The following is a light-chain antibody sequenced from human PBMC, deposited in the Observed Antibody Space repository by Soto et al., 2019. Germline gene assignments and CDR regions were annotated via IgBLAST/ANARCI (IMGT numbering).Light chain of an antibody. CDR2: RNN. J-gene: IGLJ1*01. Sequence: QSVLTQPPSASGTPGQTVTISCSGSTSNFGSNYVHWYQQLPGTAPKVLIFRNNQRPSGVPDRFSGSKSGTSASLAISGLRSEDEADYYCAEWDDSLSVYYVFGTGTKVTGL. V-gene: IGLV1-47*01. CDR1: TSNFGSNY. CDR3: AEWDDSLSVYYV.